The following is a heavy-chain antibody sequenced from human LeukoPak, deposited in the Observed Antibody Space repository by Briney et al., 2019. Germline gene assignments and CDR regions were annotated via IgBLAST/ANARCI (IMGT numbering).Heavy chain of an antibody. CDR2: INYRGTT. CDR3: ARVVWLGTLYYFHY. CDR1: GDSISSVSYH. V-gene: IGHV4-39*07. J-gene: IGHJ4*02. Sequence: TSETLSLTCTVSGDSISSVSYHWGWLRQPPGQGLEWIGNINYRGTTKYNPSLRSRVTISLDTSQNQFSLNLRSVSATDTAVYYCARVVWLGTLYYFHYWGQGALVTVSS. D-gene: IGHD3/OR15-3a*01.